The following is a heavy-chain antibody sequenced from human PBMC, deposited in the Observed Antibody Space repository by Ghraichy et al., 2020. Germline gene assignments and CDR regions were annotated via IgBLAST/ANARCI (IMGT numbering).Heavy chain of an antibody. Sequence: SETLSLTCTVSGGSISSSSYYWGWIRQPPGKGLEWIGSIYYSGSTYYNPSLKSRVTISVDTSKNQFSLKLSSVTAADTAVYYCARLTYESSGYYYPSTPPYYFDYWGQGTLVTVSS. J-gene: IGHJ4*02. V-gene: IGHV4-39*01. CDR2: IYYSGST. CDR3: ARLTYESSGYYYPSTPPYYFDY. D-gene: IGHD3-22*01. CDR1: GGSISSSSYY.